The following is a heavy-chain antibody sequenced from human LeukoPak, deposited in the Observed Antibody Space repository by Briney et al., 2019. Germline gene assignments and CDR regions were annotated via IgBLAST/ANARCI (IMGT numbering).Heavy chain of an antibody. Sequence: GASVKVSCKASGYTFTSYGISWMRQAPGQGLEWMGWISAYNGNTNYAQKLQGRVTMTTDTSTSTAYMELRSLRSDDTAVYYCARRITMVRGVINRYYYYGMDVWGQGTTVTVSS. CDR3: ARRITMVRGVINRYYYYGMDV. J-gene: IGHJ6*02. V-gene: IGHV1-18*01. CDR2: ISAYNGNT. D-gene: IGHD3-10*01. CDR1: GYTFTSYG.